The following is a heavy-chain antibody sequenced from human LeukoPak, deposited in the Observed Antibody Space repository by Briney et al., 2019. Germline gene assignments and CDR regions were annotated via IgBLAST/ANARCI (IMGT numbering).Heavy chain of an antibody. CDR1: GFTIGDYP. D-gene: IGHD1-14*01. V-gene: IGHV3-49*04. CDR2: IRSKPSGATT. Sequence: PGGSLRLSCTASGFTIGDYPMSWVRQAPGKGLECVGFIRSKPSGATTEYATSVKGRFTISRDDSQSIAYLQMNSLITEDTAVYYCTRVLPGRTFDYWGQGTLVTVSS. CDR3: TRVLPGRTFDY. J-gene: IGHJ4*02.